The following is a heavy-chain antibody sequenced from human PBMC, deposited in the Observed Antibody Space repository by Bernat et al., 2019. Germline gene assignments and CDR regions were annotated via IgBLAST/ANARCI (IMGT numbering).Heavy chain of an antibody. V-gene: IGHV4-39*01. Sequence: QLQLQESGPGLVKPSETLSLTCTVSGGSISSSSYYWGWIRQPPGKGLEWIGSIYYSGSTYYNPSLKSRVTISVDTSKNQFSLKLSSVTAADMAVYYCARQTAGSWIFLNDYWGQGTLVTVSS. CDR1: GGSISSSSYY. J-gene: IGHJ4*02. CDR3: ARQTAGSWIFLNDY. CDR2: IYYSGST. D-gene: IGHD6-13*01.